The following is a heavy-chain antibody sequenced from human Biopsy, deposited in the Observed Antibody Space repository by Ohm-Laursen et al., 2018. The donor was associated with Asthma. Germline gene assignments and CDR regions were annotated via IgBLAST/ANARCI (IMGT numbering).Heavy chain of an antibody. V-gene: IGHV2-26*01. Sequence: TQTLTLTCTVSGFSLRNARMGVTWIRQPPGKALEWLAHIFSNDEKSYSTSLKSRITISKDTAKSQVVLTMSNMDPVDTATYYCARVVNYDFRSGYWFDPWGQGTMVTVSP. CDR3: ARVVNYDFRSGYWFDP. J-gene: IGHJ5*01. CDR2: IFSNDEK. CDR1: GFSLRNARMG. D-gene: IGHD3-3*01.